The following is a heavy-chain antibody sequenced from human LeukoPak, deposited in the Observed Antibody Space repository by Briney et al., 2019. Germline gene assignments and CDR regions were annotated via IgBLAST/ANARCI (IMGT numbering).Heavy chain of an antibody. CDR1: GFTFSNAW. CDR3: TTVFAVTPYFDY. D-gene: IGHD4-17*01. CDR2: IKSKTDGGTT. V-gene: IGHV3-15*01. Sequence: PGGSLRPSCAASGFTFSNAWMSWVRQAPGKGLEWVGRIKSKTDGGTTDYAAPVKGRFTISRDDSKNTLYLQMNSLKTEDTAVYYCTTVFAVTPYFDYWGQGTLVTVSS. J-gene: IGHJ4*02.